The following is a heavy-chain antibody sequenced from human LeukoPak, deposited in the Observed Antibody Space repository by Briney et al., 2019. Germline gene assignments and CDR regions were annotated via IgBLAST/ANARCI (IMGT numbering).Heavy chain of an antibody. CDR3: ARHGDYASSTYDFDY. V-gene: IGHV4-59*08. CDR2: IYYSGST. J-gene: IGHJ4*02. Sequence: PSETLSLTCTVSGGSISGSYWSWIRQPPGKGLEWIGYIYYSGSTNYNPFLGSRVTISIDTSKNQFSLKLSSVTAADTAVYYCARHGDYASSTYDFDYWGQGTLVTVSS. CDR1: GGSISGSY. D-gene: IGHD3-22*01.